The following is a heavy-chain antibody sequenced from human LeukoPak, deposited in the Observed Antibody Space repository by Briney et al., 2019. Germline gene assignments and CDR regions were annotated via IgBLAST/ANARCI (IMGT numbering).Heavy chain of an antibody. Sequence: GGSLRLSCAASGFTFSSYSMNWVRQAPGKGLEWVSSISSSSSYLYYADSVKGRFTISRDNAKNSLYLQMNSLRAEDTAVYYCARDYCSSTSCYASDDAFDIWGQGTMVTVSS. V-gene: IGHV3-21*01. D-gene: IGHD2-2*01. CDR2: ISSSSSYL. J-gene: IGHJ3*02. CDR1: GFTFSSYS. CDR3: ARDYCSSTSCYASDDAFDI.